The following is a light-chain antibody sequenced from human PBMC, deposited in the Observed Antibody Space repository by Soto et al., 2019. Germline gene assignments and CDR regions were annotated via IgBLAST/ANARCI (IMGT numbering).Light chain of an antibody. CDR2: HVT. Sequence: QSALTQPASVSGSPGQSITISCTGTSSDIGHYDYVSWYQQHPGKAPKLMIYHVTYRPSGVSNRYSGSKSGNSASLTISGLQTDDEADYYCCSLTTSHTYVFGSGTKVTVL. V-gene: IGLV2-14*03. J-gene: IGLJ1*01. CDR3: CSLTTSHTYV. CDR1: SSDIGHYDY.